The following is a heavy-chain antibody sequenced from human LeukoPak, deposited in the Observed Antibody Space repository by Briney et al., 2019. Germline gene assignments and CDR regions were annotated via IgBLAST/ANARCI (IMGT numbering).Heavy chain of an antibody. D-gene: IGHD4-17*01. J-gene: IGHJ6*03. Sequence: SETLSLTCTVSGGSISSGDYYWSWIRQPPGKGLEWIGYIYYSGSTNYNPSLKSRVTISVDTSKNQFSLKLSSVTAADTAVYYCAYGAEGYYYYYMDVWGKGTTVTVSS. CDR1: GGSISSGDYY. V-gene: IGHV4-30-4*08. CDR2: IYYSGST. CDR3: AYGAEGYYYYYMDV.